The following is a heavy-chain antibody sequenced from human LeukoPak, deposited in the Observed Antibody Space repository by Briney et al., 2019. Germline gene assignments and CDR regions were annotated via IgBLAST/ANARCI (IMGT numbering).Heavy chain of an antibody. CDR3: ARGVTGPPKTWKNSWEADFDY. Sequence: PSETLSLTCAVSGGSISSGGYSWSWIRQPPGKGLEWIGYIYHSGSTYYNPSLKSRVTISVDRSKNQFSLKLSSVTAADTAVYYCARGVTGPPKTWKNSWEADFDYWGQGTLVTVSS. CDR1: GGSISSGGYS. D-gene: IGHD6-13*01. J-gene: IGHJ4*02. CDR2: IYHSGST. V-gene: IGHV4-30-2*01.